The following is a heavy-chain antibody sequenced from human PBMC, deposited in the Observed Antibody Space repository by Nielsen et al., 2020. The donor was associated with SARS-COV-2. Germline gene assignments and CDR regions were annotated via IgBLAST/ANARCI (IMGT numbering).Heavy chain of an antibody. J-gene: IGHJ3*02. Sequence: WVRQAPGQRLEWMGWINAGNGNTKYSQKFQGRVTMTRDTSTSTVYMELSSLRSEDTAVYYCARGLGYGGYRDAFDIWGQGTMVTVSS. V-gene: IGHV1-3*01. D-gene: IGHD4-17*01. CDR2: INAGNGNT. CDR3: ARGLGYGGYRDAFDI.